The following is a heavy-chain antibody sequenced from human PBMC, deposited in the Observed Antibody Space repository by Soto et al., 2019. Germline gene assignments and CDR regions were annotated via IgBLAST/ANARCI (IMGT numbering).Heavy chain of an antibody. Sequence: PSETLSLTCAVYGGSFSVYYWSWIRDPPGKGLEWIGEINHSGSTNYNPSLKSRVTISVDTSKNQFSLKLSSVTAADTAVYYCALEDSSGWYGWFDPWGQGTLVTVSS. J-gene: IGHJ5*02. D-gene: IGHD6-13*01. CDR1: GGSFSVYY. V-gene: IGHV4-34*01. CDR3: ALEDSSGWYGWFDP. CDR2: INHSGST.